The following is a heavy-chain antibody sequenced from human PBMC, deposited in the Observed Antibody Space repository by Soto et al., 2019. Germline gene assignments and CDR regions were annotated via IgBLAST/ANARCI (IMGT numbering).Heavy chain of an antibody. D-gene: IGHD3-3*01. V-gene: IGHV3-33*01. CDR3: ARGGLWSGYDYFDY. Sequence: QVQLVESGGGVVQPGRSLRLSCAASGFTFSSYGMHWVRQAPGKGLEWVAVIWYDGSNKYYADSVKGRFTISRDNSKNTLYLQMNSLRAEDTAVYYCARGGLWSGYDYFDYWGQGTLVTVSS. CDR1: GFTFSSYG. J-gene: IGHJ4*02. CDR2: IWYDGSNK.